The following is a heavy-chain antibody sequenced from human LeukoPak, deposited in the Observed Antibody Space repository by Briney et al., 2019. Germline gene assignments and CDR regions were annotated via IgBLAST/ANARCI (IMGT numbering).Heavy chain of an antibody. CDR2: IKQDGSEK. D-gene: IGHD3-22*01. CDR3: ARGKDYYDSSGYLYYFDY. Sequence: GGSLRLSCAASGFTFSSYWMSWVRQAPGKGLEWVANIKQDGSEKYYVDSVKGRFTISRDNAKNSLYLQMNSLRAEDTAVYYCARGKDYYDSSGYLYYFDYWGQGTLVTVSS. V-gene: IGHV3-7*01. CDR1: GFTFSSYW. J-gene: IGHJ4*02.